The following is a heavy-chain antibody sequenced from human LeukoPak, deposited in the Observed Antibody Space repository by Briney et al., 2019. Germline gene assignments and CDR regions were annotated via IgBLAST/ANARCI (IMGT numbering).Heavy chain of an antibody. CDR3: ARGGHYDFWSGSSDFDY. CDR2: INPNSGGT. Sequence: ASVKVSCKASGYTFTGYYMHWVRQAPGQGLEWMGWINPNSGGTNYAQKFQGRVTMTRDTSISTAYMELSRLRSDDTALYYCARGGHYDFWSGSSDFDYWGQGTLVTVSS. D-gene: IGHD3-3*01. J-gene: IGHJ4*02. V-gene: IGHV1-2*02. CDR1: GYTFTGYY.